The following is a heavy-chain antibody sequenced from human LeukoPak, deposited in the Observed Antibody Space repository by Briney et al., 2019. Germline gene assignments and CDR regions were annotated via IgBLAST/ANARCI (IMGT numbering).Heavy chain of an antibody. CDR1: GGSFSGYY. Sequence: SETLSLTCAVYGGSFSGYYWSWIRQPPGKRLEWIGEINHSGSTNYNPSLKSRVTISVDTSKNQFSLKLSSVTAADTAVYYCARGPALATTVTSAQAVDYWGQGTLVTVSS. CDR3: ARGPALATTVTSAQAVDY. V-gene: IGHV4-34*01. J-gene: IGHJ4*02. D-gene: IGHD4-17*01. CDR2: INHSGST.